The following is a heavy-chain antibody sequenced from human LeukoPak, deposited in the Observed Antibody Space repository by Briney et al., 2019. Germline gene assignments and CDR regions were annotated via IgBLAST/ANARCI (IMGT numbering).Heavy chain of an antibody. Sequence: GGSLRRSCTGSGFTFRSYAMGWVRQAPGKGLEWVAGITDNGLARNYADSVQGRFTIHRDDSRSTVDLQMNSLRVEDTALYYCARDGWGWAQYDYWGQGTLVTVSS. V-gene: IGHV3-23*01. J-gene: IGHJ4*02. CDR1: GFTFRSYA. D-gene: IGHD5-24*01. CDR3: ARDGWGWAQYDY. CDR2: ITDNGLAR.